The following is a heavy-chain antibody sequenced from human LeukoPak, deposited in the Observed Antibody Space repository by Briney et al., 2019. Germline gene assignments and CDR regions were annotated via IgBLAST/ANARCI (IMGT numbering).Heavy chain of an antibody. J-gene: IGHJ4*02. D-gene: IGHD5-12*01. CDR1: GASLSTYY. V-gene: IGHV4-59*01. CDR3: ARAGGSWSFDY. Sequence: SETLSLTCSVSGASLSTYYWSWIRHPPEKGLEWIGYLYFSGSTNYNPSLKSRVTISADTSKNQFSLKLNSVTAADTAVYYCARAGGSWSFDYLGQGTLVTVSS. CDR2: LYFSGST.